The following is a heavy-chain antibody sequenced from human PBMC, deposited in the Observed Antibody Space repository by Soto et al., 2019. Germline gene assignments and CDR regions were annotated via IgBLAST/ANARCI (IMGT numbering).Heavy chain of an antibody. CDR3: ARDLGAYPQLWSPPQFDP. D-gene: IGHD5-18*01. Sequence: GASVRVSCTASGGTCSSYAISWVRQPPVQGLEWMGGIIPIFGTAYYAQKCPGRVTITADESTSTAYMELSSLRSEDTAVYYCARDLGAYPQLWSPPQFDPWGQGTLVTVSS. CDR1: GGTCSSYA. CDR2: IIPIFGTA. V-gene: IGHV1-69*01. J-gene: IGHJ5*02.